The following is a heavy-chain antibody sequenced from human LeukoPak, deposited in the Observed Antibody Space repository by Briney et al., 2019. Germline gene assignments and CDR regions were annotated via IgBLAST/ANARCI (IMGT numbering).Heavy chain of an antibody. J-gene: IGHJ4*02. Sequence: SETLSLTCTVSGGSISSYYWSWLRQPPGKGLEWIGYIYYSGSTNYNPSLTSRVTISVDTSKNQFSLKLSSVTSADTAVYYCARDLNYYFDYWGKGTLVTVSS. CDR3: ARDLNYYFDY. D-gene: IGHD1-1*01. V-gene: IGHV4-59*01. CDR1: GGSISSYY. CDR2: IYYSGST.